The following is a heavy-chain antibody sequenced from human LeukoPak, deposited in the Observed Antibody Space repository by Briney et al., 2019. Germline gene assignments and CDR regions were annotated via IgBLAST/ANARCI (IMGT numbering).Heavy chain of an antibody. D-gene: IGHD6-6*01. Sequence: PSGTLSLTCAVSGGSISSDIWWSCVRQPPGKGLEWIGEIYHSGSTNYNPSLKSRVTISVDASKNHFSLKVSSVTAADTAVYYCARLATLSTVAARGRTWFDAWGQGTLVTVSS. J-gene: IGHJ5*02. CDR3: ARLATLSTVAARGRTWFDA. CDR2: IYHSGST. CDR1: GGSISSDIW. V-gene: IGHV4-4*02.